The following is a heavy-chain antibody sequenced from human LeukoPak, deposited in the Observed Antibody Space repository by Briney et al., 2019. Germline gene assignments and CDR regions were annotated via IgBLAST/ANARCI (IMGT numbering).Heavy chain of an antibody. CDR2: IIPIFGTA. D-gene: IGHD5-12*01. V-gene: IGHV1-69*05. CDR3: ARGGALYSGYELNWFDP. Sequence: ASVKASCKASGGTLSSYAISWVRQAPGQGLEWMGGIIPIFGTANYAQKFQGRVTITTDESTSTAYMELSSLRSEDTAVYYCARGGALYSGYELNWFDPWGQGTLVTVSS. J-gene: IGHJ5*02. CDR1: GGTLSSYA.